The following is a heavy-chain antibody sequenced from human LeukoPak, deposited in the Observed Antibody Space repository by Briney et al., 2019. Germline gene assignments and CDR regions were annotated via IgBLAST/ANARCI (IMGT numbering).Heavy chain of an antibody. D-gene: IGHD3-10*01. Sequence: SVKVSCKASGGTFSSYATSWVRQAPGQGLEWMGGIIPIFGTANYAQKFQGRVTITADESTSTAYMELSSLRSEDTAVYYCASSNRFGVGHMDVWGKGTTVTISS. CDR3: ASSNRFGVGHMDV. V-gene: IGHV1-69*13. CDR2: IIPIFGTA. J-gene: IGHJ6*03. CDR1: GGTFSSYA.